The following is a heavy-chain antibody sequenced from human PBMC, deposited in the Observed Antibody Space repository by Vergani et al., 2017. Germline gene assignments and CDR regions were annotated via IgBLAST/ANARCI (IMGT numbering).Heavy chain of an antibody. Sequence: EVHLLESGGGLVQSGGSLRLSCAASGFTFSNSAVSWVRQAPGRGLAWVSSISGPGLSTYYADSVKGRFSISRDNSKNTVFLQMHSLRAEDTAIYYCARGGTNAFDIWGQGTMVTVSS. D-gene: IGHD1-1*01. V-gene: IGHV3-23*01. CDR3: ARGGTNAFDI. CDR2: ISGPGLST. CDR1: GFTFSNSA. J-gene: IGHJ3*02.